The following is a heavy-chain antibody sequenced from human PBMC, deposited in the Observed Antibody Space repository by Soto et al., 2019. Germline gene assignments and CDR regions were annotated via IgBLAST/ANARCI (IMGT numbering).Heavy chain of an antibody. V-gene: IGHV4-4*07. Sequence: QVQLQESGPGLVKPSETLSLTCTVSGGSISGYYWTWIRQPAGKGLEWIGRKHTSGTTNYNPSLMSRVTMSIATSTNQFSLNLSSVTAADTAVYYCARGGEFYVLDVWGQGTTVAVSS. CDR1: GGSISGYY. CDR3: ARGGEFYVLDV. D-gene: IGHD3-16*01. CDR2: KHTSGTT. J-gene: IGHJ6*02.